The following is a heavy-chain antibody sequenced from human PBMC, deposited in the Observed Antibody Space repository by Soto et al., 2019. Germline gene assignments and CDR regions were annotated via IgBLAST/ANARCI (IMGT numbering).Heavy chain of an antibody. CDR3: ARHRDSSGWYYYYYMDV. CDR1: GGSISSSSNY. J-gene: IGHJ6*03. Sequence: SETLSLTCTVSGGSISSSSNYWGRIRQPPGKGLEWIGSISYSGSTYYNPSLKSRVTIFVDTSKNQFSLKLSSGTAADTAVYYCARHRDSSGWYYYYYMDVWGKGTTVTVSS. D-gene: IGHD6-19*01. V-gene: IGHV4-39*01. CDR2: ISYSGST.